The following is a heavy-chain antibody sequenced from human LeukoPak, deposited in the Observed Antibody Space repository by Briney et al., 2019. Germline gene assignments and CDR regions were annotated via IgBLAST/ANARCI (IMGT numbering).Heavy chain of an antibody. D-gene: IGHD3-22*01. CDR2: IGASGSRT. V-gene: IGHV3-23*01. J-gene: IGHJ4*02. CDR1: GFTFSNYA. CDR3: VKLTQSYYDSRSDY. Sequence: GGSLRLSCAASGFTFSNYAMSWVRQAPGKGLEWASAIGASGSRTYYAVSVKGRFTISRDNSKHTVHLQMNSLRAEDTAVYYCVKLTQSYYDSRSDYWGQGTLVTVSS.